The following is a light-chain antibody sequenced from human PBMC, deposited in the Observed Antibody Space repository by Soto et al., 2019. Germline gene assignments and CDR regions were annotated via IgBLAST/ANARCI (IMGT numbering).Light chain of an antibody. Sequence: QSVLTQSSSASASLGSSVKLTCTLSNGHSSYIIAWHQQQPGKAPRYLMKLEGSGSYNKGSGVPGRFSGSSSGADRYLTISNLQFEDEADYYCETWDSNTHTVFGGGTKLTVL. V-gene: IGLV4-60*02. CDR1: NGHSSYI. J-gene: IGLJ3*02. CDR2: LEGSGSY. CDR3: ETWDSNTHTV.